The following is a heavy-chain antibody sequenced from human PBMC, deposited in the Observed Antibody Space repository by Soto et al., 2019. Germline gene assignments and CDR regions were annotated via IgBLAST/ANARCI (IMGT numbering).Heavy chain of an antibody. D-gene: IGHD6-6*01. Sequence: ASVKVSCKVSGYTLTELSMHWVRQAPGKGLEWMGGFDPEDGETIYAQKFQGRVSMTEDTSTDTAYMERSSLRSEATSVYYCATNPPARRPCENRGKGRLVTVSS. CDR1: GYTLTELS. V-gene: IGHV1-24*01. CDR2: FDPEDGET. CDR3: ATNPPARRPCEN. J-gene: IGHJ4*02.